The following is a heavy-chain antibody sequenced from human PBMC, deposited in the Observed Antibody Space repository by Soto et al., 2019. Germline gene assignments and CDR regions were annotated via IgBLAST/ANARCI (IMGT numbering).Heavy chain of an antibody. Sequence: PGGSLRLSCAASGFTFDDYTMHWVRQGRGRGLEWVSLISWDGGSTYYADSVKGRFTISRDNSKNSLYLQMNRLRTEDTALYYCAKDGSSSGYYYYGMDVWGQGTTVTVSS. CDR3: AKDGSSSGYYYYGMDV. D-gene: IGHD6-6*01. J-gene: IGHJ6*02. V-gene: IGHV3-43*01. CDR2: ISWDGGST. CDR1: GFTFDDYT.